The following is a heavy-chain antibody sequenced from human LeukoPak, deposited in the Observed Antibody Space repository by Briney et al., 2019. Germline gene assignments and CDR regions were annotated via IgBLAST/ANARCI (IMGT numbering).Heavy chain of an antibody. CDR2: IFYSGST. Sequence: SETLSLTCTVSGDSISSSSYYWGWIRQPPGKGLEWIGTIFYSGSTYYNPSLKSRVTISVDTSKNQFSLKLSSVTAADTAVYYCATQILLCHYYWGQGTPVTVSS. V-gene: IGHV4-39*01. CDR1: GDSISSSSYY. J-gene: IGHJ4*02. D-gene: IGHD2/OR15-2a*01. CDR3: ATQILLCHYY.